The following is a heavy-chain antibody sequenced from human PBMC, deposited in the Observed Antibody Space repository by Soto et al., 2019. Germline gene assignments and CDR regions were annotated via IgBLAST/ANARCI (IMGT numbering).Heavy chain of an antibody. D-gene: IGHD3-16*02. V-gene: IGHV3-23*01. CDR3: AKDRGLITFGGVIVPTNWFDP. Sequence: LRLSCAASGFTFSSYAMSWVRQAPGKGLEWVSAISGSGGSTYYADSVKGRFTISRDNSKNTLYLQMNSLRAEDTAVYYCAKDRGLITFGGVIVPTNWFDPWGQGTLVTVSS. CDR2: ISGSGGST. CDR1: GFTFSSYA. J-gene: IGHJ5*02.